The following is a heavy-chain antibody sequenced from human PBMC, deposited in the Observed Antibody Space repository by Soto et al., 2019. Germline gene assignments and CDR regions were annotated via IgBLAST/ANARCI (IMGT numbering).Heavy chain of an antibody. Sequence: ASVKVSCKASGYTFTSYGISWVRQAPGQGLEWMGWISAYNGNTNYAQKLQGRVTMTTDTSTSTAYMELRSLRSDDTAVYYCARILWFGELFSSFDPWGQGTLVTVSS. CDR3: ARILWFGELFSSFDP. CDR2: ISAYNGNT. D-gene: IGHD3-10*01. J-gene: IGHJ5*02. V-gene: IGHV1-18*01. CDR1: GYTFTSYG.